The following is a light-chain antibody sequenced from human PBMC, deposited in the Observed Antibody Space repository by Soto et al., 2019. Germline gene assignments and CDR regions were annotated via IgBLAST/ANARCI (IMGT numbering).Light chain of an antibody. CDR2: EAS. V-gene: IGKV3-11*01. CDR3: QQYNSWPLT. J-gene: IGKJ4*01. CDR1: QTVSSS. Sequence: EIVLTQSPATLSLSPGERATLSCRASQTVSSSLAWYQQKPGQAPRLLIYEASNRATGIPARFSGSGSGADFTLTISGLQSEDFAVYYCQQYNSWPLTFGGGTKVDIK.